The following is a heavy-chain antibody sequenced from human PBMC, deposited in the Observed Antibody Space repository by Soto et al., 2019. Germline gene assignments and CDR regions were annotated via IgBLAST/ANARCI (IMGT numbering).Heavy chain of an antibody. CDR2: INHSGST. Sequence: SETLSLTCAVYGGSFSGYYWSWIRQPPGKGLEWIGEINHSGSTNYNPSFKSRVTISVDTSKNQFSMKLSSVTAADTAVYYCARGEDIVVVVAANAFDIWGQGTMVTVSS. CDR1: GGSFSGYY. V-gene: IGHV4-34*01. J-gene: IGHJ3*02. CDR3: ARGEDIVVVVAANAFDI. D-gene: IGHD2-15*01.